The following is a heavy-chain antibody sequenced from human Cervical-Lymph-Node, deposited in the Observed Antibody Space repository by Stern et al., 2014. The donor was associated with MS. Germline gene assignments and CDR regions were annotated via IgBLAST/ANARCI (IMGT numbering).Heavy chain of an antibody. J-gene: IGHJ4*02. V-gene: IGHV3-33*01. CDR3: ASAYSSSHYYFDY. CDR2: ILYDVSNP. Sequence: QLVESGGGVVQPGRSLRLSCAASGFSFSRYAMHWVRPAPGKGLEWVALILYDVSNPYYAYYVTGRFTSSRDNFKNTLYLQMNILRSEDTAVYYCASAYSSSHYYFDYWGQGTLVTVSS. CDR1: GFSFSRYA. D-gene: IGHD6-13*01.